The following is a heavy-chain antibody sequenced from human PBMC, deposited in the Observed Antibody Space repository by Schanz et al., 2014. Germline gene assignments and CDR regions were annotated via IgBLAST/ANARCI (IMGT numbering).Heavy chain of an antibody. CDR2: ISRDGTTS. V-gene: IGHV3-11*01. D-gene: IGHD7-27*01. Sequence: QVQLVESGGGLVKPGGSLRLSCAASGFIFNDYYMNWIRQAPGKGLEWLSYISRDGTTSYYADSVKGRFTISRDNAKNSLYLEMTSLRGEDTAVYYCARENLNWEAFDIWGQGTTVTFSS. J-gene: IGHJ3*02. CDR3: ARENLNWEAFDI. CDR1: GFIFNDYY.